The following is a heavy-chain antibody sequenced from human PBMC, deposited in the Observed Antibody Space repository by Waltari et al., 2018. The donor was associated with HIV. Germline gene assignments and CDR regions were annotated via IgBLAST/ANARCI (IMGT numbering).Heavy chain of an antibody. V-gene: IGHV3-33*01. CDR1: GFTFNNYG. D-gene: IGHD1-7*01. CDR2: RWYDGSKK. CDR3: ARVTGNTKGSWFDP. Sequence: QVQLVESGGGVVQPAKSLRLSCAASGFTFNNYGMVWVRQAPGKGLEWVAVRWYDGSKKYYGDSVKGRFTISKDNSKNTLHLQMNSLRAEDTAVYYCARVTGNTKGSWFDPWGQGTLVTVSS. J-gene: IGHJ5*02.